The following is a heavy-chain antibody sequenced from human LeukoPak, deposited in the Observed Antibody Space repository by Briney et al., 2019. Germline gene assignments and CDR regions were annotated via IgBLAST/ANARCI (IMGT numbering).Heavy chain of an antibody. CDR3: AKGAAAQTRYYFDY. CDR1: GFTFSSYW. CDR2: ISGSGAKA. J-gene: IGHJ4*02. D-gene: IGHD6-13*01. Sequence: GGSLRLPCAASGFTFSSYWMSWVRQAPGRGLEWVSGISGSGAKAYYSDSVKGRFTISRDNSKSMLYLQMNSLRAEDTAVYYCAKGAAAQTRYYFDYWGQGTLVTVSS. V-gene: IGHV3-23*01.